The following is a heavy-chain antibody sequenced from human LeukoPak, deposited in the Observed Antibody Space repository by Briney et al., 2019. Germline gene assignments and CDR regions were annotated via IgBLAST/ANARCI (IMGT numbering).Heavy chain of an antibody. V-gene: IGHV3-7*02. Sequence: GGSLRLSCAGSGFTFNSYWMSWVRQAPGKGLEWVANIKQDGSDKYYVDSVKGRFTISRDNAKNSLYLQMNGLRVEDTAVYYCARGVLATGFDYWGQGTLVTVSS. CDR3: ARGVLATGFDY. J-gene: IGHJ4*02. D-gene: IGHD5-12*01. CDR2: IKQDGSDK. CDR1: GFTFNSYW.